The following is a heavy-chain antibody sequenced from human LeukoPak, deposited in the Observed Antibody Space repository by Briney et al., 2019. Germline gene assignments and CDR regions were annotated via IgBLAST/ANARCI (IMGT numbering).Heavy chain of an antibody. D-gene: IGHD5-18*01. CDR3: ARHVPLRYSYVSWFDP. CDR2: IYYSGST. J-gene: IGHJ5*02. Sequence: PSQTLSLTCTVSGGSISSGGYYWSWIRQPPGRGLEWIGYIYYSGSTNYNPSLKSRVTISVDTSKNQFSLKLSSVTAADTAVYYCARHVPLRYSYVSWFDPWGQGTLVTVSS. V-gene: IGHV4-61*08. CDR1: GGSISSGGYY.